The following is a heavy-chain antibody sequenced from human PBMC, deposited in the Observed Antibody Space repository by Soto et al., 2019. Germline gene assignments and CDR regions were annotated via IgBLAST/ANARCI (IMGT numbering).Heavy chain of an antibody. CDR3: ARDTLGRGYDILTGYLMGYYYYGMDV. D-gene: IGHD3-9*01. Sequence: SETLSLTCAVSGDSIISIYHWAWIRQAPGKGLEWIASIYHSGTTYYNPSVKSRVTISVDTSKNQFSLKLSSVTAADTAVYYCARDTLGRGYDILTGYLMGYYYYGMDVWGQGTTVTVSS. J-gene: IGHJ6*02. CDR2: IYHSGTT. CDR1: GDSIISIYH. V-gene: IGHV4-38-2*02.